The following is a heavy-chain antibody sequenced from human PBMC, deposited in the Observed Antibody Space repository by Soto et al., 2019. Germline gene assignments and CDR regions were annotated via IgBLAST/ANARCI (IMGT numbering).Heavy chain of an antibody. CDR2: MTSDMKTI. J-gene: IGHJ4*02. CDR3: ARSVEGHFDY. CDR1: GFTFRIYS. Sequence: GGSLRLSCAASGFTFRIYSMNWIRQAPGKGLEWVSYMTSDMKTIHYADSVKGRFTISRDNARNSVYLQMTSLRDEDTAVYYCARSVEGHFDYWGQGTLVTVPS. D-gene: IGHD6-19*01. V-gene: IGHV3-48*02.